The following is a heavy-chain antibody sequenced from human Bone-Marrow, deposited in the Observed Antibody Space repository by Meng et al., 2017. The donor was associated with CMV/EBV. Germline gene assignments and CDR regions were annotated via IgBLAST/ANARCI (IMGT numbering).Heavy chain of an antibody. J-gene: IGHJ3*02. Sequence: SLKISCAASGFTFDDYAMHWVRQAPGKGLEWVSGISWNSGSIGYADSVKGRFTISRDNAKNSLYLQMNSLRAEDTAVYYCARGGYCTSAICYKLNAFYIWGQGTVVTVSS. CDR3: ARGGYCTSAICYKLNAFYI. D-gene: IGHD2-2*03. V-gene: IGHV3-9*01. CDR2: ISWNSGSI. CDR1: GFTFDDYA.